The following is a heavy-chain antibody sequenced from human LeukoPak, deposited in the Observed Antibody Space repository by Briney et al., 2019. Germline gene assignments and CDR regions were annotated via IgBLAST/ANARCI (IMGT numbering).Heavy chain of an antibody. CDR3: ARLAVAGYFDY. V-gene: IGHV3-21*01. J-gene: IGHJ4*02. D-gene: IGHD6-19*01. Sequence: PGGSLRLSCAASGFALRSYTVTWVRQAPGKGLEWVSSISSTSAYIYYAESVKGRFSISRDNAKNSLYLQMNSLRAEDTAVYYCARLAVAGYFDYWGQGTLVTVSS. CDR2: ISSTSAYI. CDR1: GFALRSYT.